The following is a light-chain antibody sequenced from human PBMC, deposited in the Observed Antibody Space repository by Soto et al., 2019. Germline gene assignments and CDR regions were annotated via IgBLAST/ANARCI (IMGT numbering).Light chain of an antibody. CDR2: DVS. CDR1: SSDVGGYNY. J-gene: IGLJ1*01. CDR3: SSYTSNSTYV. V-gene: IGLV2-14*03. Sequence: SVLTQPASVSGSPGQSITISCTGTSSDVGGYNYVSWYQQHPGKAPKLMIYDVSNRPSGVSNRFSGSKSGNTASLTVSGLLTEDEADYYCSSYTSNSTYVFGTGT.